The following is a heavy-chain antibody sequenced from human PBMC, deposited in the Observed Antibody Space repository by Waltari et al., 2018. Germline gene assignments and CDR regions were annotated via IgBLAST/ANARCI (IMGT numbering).Heavy chain of an antibody. J-gene: IGHJ5*02. CDR1: GYTFTSYG. CDR2: ISAYNGNT. D-gene: IGHD3-3*01. V-gene: IGHV1-18*04. CDR3: ARDRRVFTIFGVGNNWFDP. Sequence: QVQLVQSGAEVKKPGASVKVSCKASGYTFTSYGISWVRQAPGQGLEWMGWISAYNGNTNYAQKLQGRVTMTTDTSTSTAYMELRSLRSDDTAVYYCARDRRVFTIFGVGNNWFDPWGQGTLVTVSS.